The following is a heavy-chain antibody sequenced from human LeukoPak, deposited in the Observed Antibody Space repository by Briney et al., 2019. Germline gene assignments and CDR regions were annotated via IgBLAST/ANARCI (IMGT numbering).Heavy chain of an antibody. CDR2: IYYSGST. V-gene: IGHV4-61*01. Sequence: SETLSLTCTVSGYSISSGYYWSWIRQPPGKGLEWIGYIYYSGSTNYNPSLKSRVTISVDTSKNQFSLKLSSVTAADTAVYCCARAEGIAAAPFDYWGQGTLVTVSS. CDR1: GYSISSGYY. CDR3: ARAEGIAAAPFDY. D-gene: IGHD6-13*01. J-gene: IGHJ4*02.